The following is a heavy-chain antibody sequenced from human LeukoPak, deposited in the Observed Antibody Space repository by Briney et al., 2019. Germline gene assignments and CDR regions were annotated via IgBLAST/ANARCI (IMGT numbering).Heavy chain of an antibody. CDR2: DAFDGRS. Sequence: SETLSLTCTLSGGPIGIHYWTCIRRPPGKALEWIGYDAFDGRSVYNPYLRGRLTMSVDPSMGQFSLSLTSVTAADTAVYYCARPPDISGWPFDCWGQGTLVTVSS. CDR1: GGPIGIHY. J-gene: IGHJ4*02. D-gene: IGHD6-19*01. CDR3: ARPPDISGWPFDC. V-gene: IGHV4-59*11.